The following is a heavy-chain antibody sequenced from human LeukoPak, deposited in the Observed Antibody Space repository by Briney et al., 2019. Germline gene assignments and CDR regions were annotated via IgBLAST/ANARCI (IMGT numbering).Heavy chain of an antibody. CDR3: AHTTREPSITIFGVAKGGTGFDY. V-gene: IGHV2-70*11. CDR1: GFSLSTSGMC. Sequence: SGPALVKPTQTLTLTCTFSGFSLSTSGMCVSWIRQPPGKALEWLARIDWDDDKYYSTSLKTRLTISKDTSKNQVVLTMTNMDPVDTATYYCAHTTREPSITIFGVAKGGTGFDYWGQGTLVTVSS. CDR2: IDWDDDK. J-gene: IGHJ4*02. D-gene: IGHD3-3*01.